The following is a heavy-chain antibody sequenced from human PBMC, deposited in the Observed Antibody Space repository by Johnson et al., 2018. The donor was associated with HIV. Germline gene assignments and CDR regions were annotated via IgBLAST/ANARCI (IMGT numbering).Heavy chain of an antibody. CDR2: ISSSGSSK. J-gene: IGHJ3*02. V-gene: IGHV3-11*04. D-gene: IGHD5-12*01. CDR1: GFTFSDYY. Sequence: QVQLVESGGGLVKPGGSLRLSCAASGFTFSDYYMNWIRQAPGKGLEWVSAISSSGSSKYYTDSVKGLFTISRDNAKNSLFLQMNSLRTEDTAVYYCAREKWLQLGTFDIWDQGTVVTVSS. CDR3: AREKWLQLGTFDI.